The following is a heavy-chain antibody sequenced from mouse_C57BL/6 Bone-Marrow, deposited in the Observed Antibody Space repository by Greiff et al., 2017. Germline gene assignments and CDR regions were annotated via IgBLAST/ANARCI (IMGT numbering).Heavy chain of an antibody. D-gene: IGHD1-1*02. V-gene: IGHV1-52*01. CDR3: AREGDYGVFAY. Sequence: QVQLQQPGAELVRPGSSVKLSCKASGYTFTSYWMHWVKQRPIQGLEWIGNIDPSDSETHYNQKFKDKATLTVDKSSSTAYMQLSSLTSEDSAVYYCAREGDYGVFAYWGQGTLVTVSA. CDR2: IDPSDSET. J-gene: IGHJ3*01. CDR1: GYTFTSYW.